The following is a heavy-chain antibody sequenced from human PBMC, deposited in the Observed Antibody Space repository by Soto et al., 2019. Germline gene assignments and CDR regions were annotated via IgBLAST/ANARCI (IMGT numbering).Heavy chain of an antibody. Sequence: ASVKVSARPLDTPSPATLHWVRQAPGQGLEWMGWINPNSGATKYAQKFQGRVTMTRDTSINTAHMELSSLRSDDTAVYYCARGGGTTLAPLPWGQGTLVTVSS. CDR3: ARGGGTTLAPLP. D-gene: IGHD1-1*01. J-gene: IGHJ5*02. CDR1: DTPSPAT. CDR2: INPNSGAT. V-gene: IGHV1-2*02.